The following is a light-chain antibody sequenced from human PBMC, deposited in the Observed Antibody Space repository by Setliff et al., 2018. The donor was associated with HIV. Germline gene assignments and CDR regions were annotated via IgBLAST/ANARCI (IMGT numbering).Light chain of an antibody. CDR1: SSDVGGYNY. V-gene: IGLV2-14*03. Sequence: QSALAQPASVSGSPGQSITISCTGTSSDVGGYNYVSWYQQQPGKAPKLMVYDVSNRPSGVSDRFSGSKSGNTASLTISGLQAEDEADYYCSSYTTTIHVRVGGGTK. J-gene: IGLJ2*01. CDR2: DVS. CDR3: SSYTTTIHVR.